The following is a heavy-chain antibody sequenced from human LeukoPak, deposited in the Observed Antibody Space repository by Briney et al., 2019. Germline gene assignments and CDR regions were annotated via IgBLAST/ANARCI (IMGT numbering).Heavy chain of an antibody. Sequence: GGSLRLSCAASGFTFSSYAMHWVRQAPGKGLEWVAVISYDGSTKYYADSVKGRFTISRDNSNNTLYLQMNSLRAEDTAVYYCAKDRRAGSYDYWGQGTLVTVSS. CDR1: GFTFSSYA. J-gene: IGHJ4*02. CDR3: AKDRRAGSYDY. D-gene: IGHD3-10*01. V-gene: IGHV3-30*04. CDR2: ISYDGSTK.